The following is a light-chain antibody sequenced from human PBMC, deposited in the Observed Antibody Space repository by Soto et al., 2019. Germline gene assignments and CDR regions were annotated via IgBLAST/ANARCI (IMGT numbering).Light chain of an antibody. Sequence: QSALTQPRSVSGSPGQSVTISCTGTSSDVGGYDYVSWYQQHPGKAPKLIIYDVSKRPSGVPDRFSGSKSGNTASLTISGLQAEDEADYHCCSYVGSFILVFGGGTKLTVL. CDR2: DVS. CDR1: SSDVGGYDY. V-gene: IGLV2-11*01. J-gene: IGLJ2*01. CDR3: CSYVGSFILV.